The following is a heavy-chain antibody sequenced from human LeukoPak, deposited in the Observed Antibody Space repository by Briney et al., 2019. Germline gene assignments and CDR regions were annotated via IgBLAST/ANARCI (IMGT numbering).Heavy chain of an antibody. CDR1: GYTLTELS. CDR3: ATGSYSSGWPHYRYFDL. J-gene: IGHJ2*01. CDR2: FDPEDGET. V-gene: IGHV1-24*01. D-gene: IGHD6-19*01. Sequence: ASVKVSCKVSGYTLTELSMHWVRQAPGKGLEWMGGFDPEDGETIYAQKFQGRVTMTEDTSTDTAYMELSSLRSEDTAVYYCATGSYSSGWPHYRYFDLWGRGTLVTVSS.